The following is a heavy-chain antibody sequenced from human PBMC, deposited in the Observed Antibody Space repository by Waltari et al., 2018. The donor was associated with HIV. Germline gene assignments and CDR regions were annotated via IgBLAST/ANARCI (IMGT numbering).Heavy chain of an antibody. D-gene: IGHD6-19*01. CDR3: ARAYNSGPTPHNYYYYGIDV. CDR1: GGSFKGFF. V-gene: IGHV4-34*01. CDR2: VNYRGDT. Sequence: VRLDQWGSGLLNPSQTLSLTCAVYGGSFKGFFWNWVHRTPGRGLEWLGDVNYRGDTNYNPSLKSRASLSSDTSKNQFSLRLTSLTAADSATYYCARAYNSGPTPHNYYYYGIDVWGRGTTVIVSS. J-gene: IGHJ6*02.